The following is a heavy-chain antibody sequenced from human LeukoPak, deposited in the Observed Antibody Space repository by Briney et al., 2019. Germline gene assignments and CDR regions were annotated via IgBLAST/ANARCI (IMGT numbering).Heavy chain of an antibody. CDR3: AREEGSTTYYFDY. D-gene: IGHD2-2*01. J-gene: IGHJ4*02. V-gene: IGHV4-39*02. CDR2: IYYSGST. Sequence: SETLSLTCTVSGGSISSSSYYWGWIRQPPGKGLEWIGSIYYSGSTYYNPSLKSRVTISVDTSKNQFSLKLSSVTAADTAVYYCAREEGSTTYYFDYWGQGTLVTVSS. CDR1: GGSISSSSYY.